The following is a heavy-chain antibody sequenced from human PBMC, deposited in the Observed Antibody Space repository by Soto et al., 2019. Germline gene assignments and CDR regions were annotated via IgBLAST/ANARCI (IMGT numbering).Heavy chain of an antibody. V-gene: IGHV4-59*01. CDR2: IYYSGST. CDR1: GGSISSYY. Sequence: SETLSLTCTVSGGSISSYYWSWIRQPPGKGLEWIGYIYYSGSTNYNPSLKSRVTISVDTSKNQFSLKLSSVTAADTAVYYCARGPAGMATIRGNFDYWGQGTLVSVSS. J-gene: IGHJ4*02. D-gene: IGHD5-12*01. CDR3: ARGPAGMATIRGNFDY.